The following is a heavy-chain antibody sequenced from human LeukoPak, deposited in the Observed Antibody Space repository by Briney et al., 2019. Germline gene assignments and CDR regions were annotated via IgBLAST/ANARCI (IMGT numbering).Heavy chain of an antibody. CDR3: ANALGFHIAP. Sequence: PGGSLRLSCAASGFTFDDYAMHWVRQAPGKGLEWVSGISWNSGRIGYADSVKGRFTISRDNAKNSLYLQMNSLRAEDTAVYYCANALGFHIAPWGQGTLVTVSS. D-gene: IGHD2-21*01. J-gene: IGHJ4*02. CDR1: GFTFDDYA. V-gene: IGHV3-9*01. CDR2: ISWNSGRI.